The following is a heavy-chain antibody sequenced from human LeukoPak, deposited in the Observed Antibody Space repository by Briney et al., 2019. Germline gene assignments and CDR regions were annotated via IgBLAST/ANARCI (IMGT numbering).Heavy chain of an antibody. Sequence: SETLSLTCAVSGYSISSGYYWGWIRQPPGKGLVWIGSIYHSGSTYYNPSLKSRVTISVDTSKNQFSLKLSSVTAADTAVYYCARQSYSGYDDWGQGTLVTVSS. V-gene: IGHV4-38-2*01. CDR3: ARQSYSGYDD. CDR1: GYSISSGYY. D-gene: IGHD5-12*01. CDR2: IYHSGST. J-gene: IGHJ4*02.